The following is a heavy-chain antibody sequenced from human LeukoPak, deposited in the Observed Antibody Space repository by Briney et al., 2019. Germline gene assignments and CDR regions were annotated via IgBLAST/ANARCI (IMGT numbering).Heavy chain of an antibody. CDR2: FYSGGSA. CDR3: ATPGGSGDYPYPTYFNY. CDR1: GFTFSDFW. D-gene: IGHD3-10*01. J-gene: IGHJ4*02. V-gene: IGHV3-53*01. Sequence: PGGSLRLSCAASGFTFSDFWMQWVRQAPGKGLEWVSVFYSGGSAYYADSVKGRFTISRDLSTNTLFLQMISLRAEDTAVYYCATPGGSGDYPYPTYFNYWGQGTLITVSS.